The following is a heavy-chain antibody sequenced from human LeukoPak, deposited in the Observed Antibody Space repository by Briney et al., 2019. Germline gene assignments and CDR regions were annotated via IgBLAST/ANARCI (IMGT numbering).Heavy chain of an antibody. CDR1: GGSISSGSYY. V-gene: IGHV4-61*02. J-gene: IGHJ4*02. CDR3: ARDYRGSYPPGYFDY. D-gene: IGHD3-16*02. Sequence: SETLSPTCTVSGGSISSGSYYWSWIRQPAGKGLEWIGRIYTSGSTNYNPSLKSRVTISVDTSKNQFSLRLSSVTAADTAVYFCARDYRGSYPPGYFDYWGQGTLVTVSS. CDR2: IYTSGST.